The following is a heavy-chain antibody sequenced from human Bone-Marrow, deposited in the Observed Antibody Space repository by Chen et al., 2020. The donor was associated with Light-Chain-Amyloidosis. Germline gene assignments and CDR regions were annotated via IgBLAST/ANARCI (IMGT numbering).Heavy chain of an antibody. CDR3: AKEPSRHMVRGEPELDY. J-gene: IGHJ4*02. CDR2: IKQSGSDK. Sequence: VQLVESGGGVVQPGGSLRLSCEASGFTFSGYWMSWVRQAPGKGLEWVANIKQSGSDKDYLESVKGRFTISRDNGKNSLYLQMNNLRAEDTAVYYCAKEPSRHMVRGEPELDYWGQGTLVTVSS. CDR1: GFTFSGYW. D-gene: IGHD3-10*01. V-gene: IGHV3-7*01.